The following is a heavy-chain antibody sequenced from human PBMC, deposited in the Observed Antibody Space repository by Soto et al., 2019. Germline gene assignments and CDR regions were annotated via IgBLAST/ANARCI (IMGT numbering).Heavy chain of an antibody. D-gene: IGHD6-6*01. CDR2: ISSSGSTI. Sequence: GGSLRLSCAASGFTFSSYEMNWVRQAPGKGLEWVSYISSSGSTIYYADSVKGRFTISRDNAKNSLYLQMNSLRAEDTAVYYCASFTYSSSHGGDYCGQGTLVTVSS. CDR3: ASFTYSSSHGGDY. V-gene: IGHV3-48*03. J-gene: IGHJ4*02. CDR1: GFTFSSYE.